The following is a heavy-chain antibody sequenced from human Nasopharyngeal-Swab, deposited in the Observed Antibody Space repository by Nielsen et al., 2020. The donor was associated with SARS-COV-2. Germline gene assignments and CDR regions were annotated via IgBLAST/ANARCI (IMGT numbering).Heavy chain of an antibody. Sequence: SVKVSCKASGFTFTSSALQWVRQARPQRLEWIGWIVVPNGNTNYAQKFQERVTITRDMSTSTAYMELRSLTSDDTAVYYCARDQGFTSSYWFDPWGQGTLVTVSS. CDR2: IVVPNGNT. CDR1: GFTFTSSA. J-gene: IGHJ5*02. D-gene: IGHD2-2*01. CDR3: ARDQGFTSSYWFDP. V-gene: IGHV1-58*01.